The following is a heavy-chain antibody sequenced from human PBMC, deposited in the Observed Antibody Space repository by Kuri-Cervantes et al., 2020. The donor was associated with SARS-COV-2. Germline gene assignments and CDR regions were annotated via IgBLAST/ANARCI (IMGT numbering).Heavy chain of an antibody. CDR1: GGSISTYY. CDR2: IYYSGST. Sequence: SETLSLTCTVSGGSISTYYWSWIRQPPGKGLEWIGYIYYSGSTTYNPSLKSRVTISVDTSKNQFSLELDSVTAADTAVYYCARSTPFRRLVVISQGGVFDIWGQGTMVTVSS. J-gene: IGHJ3*02. CDR3: ARSTPFRRLVVISQGGVFDI. V-gene: IGHV4-59*01. D-gene: IGHD3-22*01.